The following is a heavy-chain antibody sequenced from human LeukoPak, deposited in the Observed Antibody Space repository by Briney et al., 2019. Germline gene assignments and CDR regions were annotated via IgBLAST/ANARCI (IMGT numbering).Heavy chain of an antibody. CDR1: GFTFTSSA. J-gene: IGHJ4*02. V-gene: IGHV1-58*02. CDR3: ARVGGWLRFNY. CDR2: IVVGSGNT. D-gene: IGHD5-12*01. Sequence: AASVKVSCKASGFTFTSSAMQWVRQARGQRLEWIGWIVVGSGNTSYAQKFQGRVTMTRDTSTSTVYMELSSLRSEDTAVYYCARVGGWLRFNYWGQGTLVTVSS.